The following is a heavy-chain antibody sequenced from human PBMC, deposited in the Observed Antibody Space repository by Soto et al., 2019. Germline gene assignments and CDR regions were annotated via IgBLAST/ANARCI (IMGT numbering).Heavy chain of an antibody. J-gene: IGHJ6*02. CDR1: GGSISSGGYY. D-gene: IGHD3-10*01. CDR2: IYYSGST. Sequence: SETLSLTCTVSGGSISSGGYYWSWIRQHPGKGLEWIGYIYYSGSTYYNPSLKSRVTISVDTSKNQFSLKLSSVTAADTAVYYCAGGRGDYYYAMDVWGQGTTVTVSS. CDR3: AGGRGDYYYAMDV. V-gene: IGHV4-30-4*08.